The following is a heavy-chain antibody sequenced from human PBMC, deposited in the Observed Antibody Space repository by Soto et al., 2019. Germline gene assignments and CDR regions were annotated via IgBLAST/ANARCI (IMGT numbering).Heavy chain of an antibody. V-gene: IGHV3-23*01. CDR1: GFTFNNYA. D-gene: IGHD3-10*01. CDR3: AKGRGGSGSLTPRVDC. CDR2: ISGGGDTT. J-gene: IGHJ4*02. Sequence: EVQLLESGGGLVQPGGSLRLSCAASGFTFNNYAMTWVRHAPGKGLEWVSAISGGGDTTAYADSVKGRFTVSRDGSKNTLYLQMSSLRAEDTALYYCAKGRGGSGSLTPRVDCWGQGTMVTVSS.